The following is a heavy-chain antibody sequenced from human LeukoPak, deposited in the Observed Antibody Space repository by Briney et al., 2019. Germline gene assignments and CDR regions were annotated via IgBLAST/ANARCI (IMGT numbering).Heavy chain of an antibody. V-gene: IGHV4-61*01. Sequence: NTSETLSLTCTVSGGSVSSGSYYWSWIRQPPGKGLEWIGYIYYSGSTNYNPSLKSRVTISVDTSKNQFSLKLSSVTAADTAVYYCARVTTEDPHHIDYWGQGTLVTVSS. CDR3: ARVTTEDPHHIDY. D-gene: IGHD4-17*01. J-gene: IGHJ4*02. CDR1: GGSVSSGSYY. CDR2: IYYSGST.